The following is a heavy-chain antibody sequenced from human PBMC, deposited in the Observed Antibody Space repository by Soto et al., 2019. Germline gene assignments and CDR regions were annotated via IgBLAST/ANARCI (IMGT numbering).Heavy chain of an antibody. J-gene: IGHJ6*02. CDR3: GRYYCSSARCPGLDV. CDR2: ISHSGNT. V-gene: IGHV4-30-4*01. CDR1: GGSISSGGYY. D-gene: IGHD2-2*01. Sequence: QVQLQESGPGLVKPSQTLSLTCTVSGGSISSGGYYWTWIRQPPGKGLEWIGYISHSGNTYYNSSLKSRVTISEDTSKNQFSLRLSSMTAADTAVYYCGRYYCSSARCPGLDVWGQGTTVTVSS.